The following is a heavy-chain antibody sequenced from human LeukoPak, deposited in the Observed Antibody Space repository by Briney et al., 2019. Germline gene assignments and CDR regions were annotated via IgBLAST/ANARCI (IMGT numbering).Heavy chain of an antibody. CDR2: ISGSGGST. J-gene: IGHJ4*02. V-gene: IGHV3-23*01. CDR3: AKGKRSSSWYAGSFDY. CDR1: GFTFSSYA. Sequence: GGSLRLSCAASGFTFSSYAMSWVRQAPGKGLEWVSAISGSGGSTYYADSVKGRFTISRDNSKNTLYLQMNSLRAEDTAVYYCAKGKRSSSWYAGSFDYWGQGTLITVSS. D-gene: IGHD6-13*01.